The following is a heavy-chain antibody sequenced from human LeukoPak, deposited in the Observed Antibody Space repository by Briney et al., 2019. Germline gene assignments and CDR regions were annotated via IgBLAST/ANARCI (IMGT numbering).Heavy chain of an antibody. CDR1: GYTFTNYY. D-gene: IGHD1-26*01. V-gene: IGHV1-46*01. CDR3: ARDHSGSQHWFDP. CDR2: LNPSVGST. J-gene: IGHJ5*02. Sequence: ASVKVSCKASGYTFTNYYMHWVRQAPGQGLEWMGVLNPSVGSTSYAQKFQGRVMTTSDTSTSTVYMELNSLTSEDTAVYYCARDHSGSQHWFDPWGQGTLVTVSS.